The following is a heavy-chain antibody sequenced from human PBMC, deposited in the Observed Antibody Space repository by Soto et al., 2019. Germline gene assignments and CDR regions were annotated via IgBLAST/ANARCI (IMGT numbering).Heavy chain of an antibody. Sequence: GESLKISCKGSGYSFTSYWIGWVRQMPGKGLEWMGIIYPGDSDTRYSPSFQGQVTISADKSISTAYLQWSSLKASDTAMYYCARHRSDSSSSHYGMDVWGQGTTVTVSS. CDR1: GYSFTSYW. D-gene: IGHD6-13*01. V-gene: IGHV5-51*01. J-gene: IGHJ6*02. CDR3: ARHRSDSSSSHYGMDV. CDR2: IYPGDSDT.